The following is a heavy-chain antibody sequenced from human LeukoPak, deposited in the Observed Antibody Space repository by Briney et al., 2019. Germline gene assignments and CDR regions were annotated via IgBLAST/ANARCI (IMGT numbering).Heavy chain of an antibody. V-gene: IGHV1-2*02. Sequence: GASMKVSCEASGYTFAGYYIHWVRQAPGHGLEWMGWINPNTGATNSAQTFQGRVTLTRDRSINTAYMELRGLMSNDTAVYYCARDRPPTGNFYFDYWGQGTLVTVSS. J-gene: IGHJ4*02. CDR1: GYTFAGYY. CDR2: INPNTGAT. CDR3: ARDRPPTGNFYFDY. D-gene: IGHD1-1*01.